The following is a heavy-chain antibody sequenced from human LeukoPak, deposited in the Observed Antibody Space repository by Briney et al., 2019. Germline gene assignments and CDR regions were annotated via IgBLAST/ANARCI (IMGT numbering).Heavy chain of an antibody. Sequence: GGSLRLSCAASGFTFSSSAMSWVRQAPGKGLEWVSAISNNGGYTYYADSVQGRFTISRDNSKSTLCLQMNSLRAEDTAVYYCAKQLGYCSDGSCYSPYWGQGTLVTVSS. J-gene: IGHJ4*02. V-gene: IGHV3-23*01. CDR2: ISNNGGYT. CDR3: AKQLGYCSDGSCYSPY. D-gene: IGHD2-15*01. CDR1: GFTFSSSA.